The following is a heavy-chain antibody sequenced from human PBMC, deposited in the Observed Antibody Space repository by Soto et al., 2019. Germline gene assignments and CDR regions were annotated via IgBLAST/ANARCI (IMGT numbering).Heavy chain of an antibody. CDR2: INFDGTTT. J-gene: IGHJ4*02. Sequence: EVQLVESGGSLVQPGGSLRLSCAASGFTFNSYWIHWVRQAPGKGLVWVSRINFDGTTTNYADSVKGRFTISRDNAKNTLYLQMNSLRDEDTAVYYCARGGFRQWLLDYWGQGSLVTVSS. V-gene: IGHV3-74*01. CDR1: GFTFNSYW. CDR3: ARGGFRQWLLDY. D-gene: IGHD5-12*01.